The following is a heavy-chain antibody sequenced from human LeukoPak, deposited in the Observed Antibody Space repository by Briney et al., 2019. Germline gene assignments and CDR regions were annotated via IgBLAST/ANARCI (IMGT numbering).Heavy chain of an antibody. CDR3: ATGPPDYDILTGYQDYYYYMDV. CDR2: INPNSGGT. J-gene: IGHJ6*03. Sequence: ASVKVSCKASGYTFTSYGISWVRQAPGQGLEWMGWINPNSGGTNYAQKFQGRVTMTRDTSISTAYMELSRLRSDDTAVYYCATGPPDYDILTGYQDYYYYMDVWGKGTTVTISS. V-gene: IGHV1-2*02. CDR1: GYTFTSYG. D-gene: IGHD3-9*01.